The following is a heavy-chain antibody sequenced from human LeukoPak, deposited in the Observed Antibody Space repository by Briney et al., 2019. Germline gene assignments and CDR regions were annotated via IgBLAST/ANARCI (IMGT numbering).Heavy chain of an antibody. CDR3: ARAQRDGYNQIDY. J-gene: IGHJ4*02. CDR2: ITNSGNSK. V-gene: IGHV3-48*01. Sequence: GGSLRLSCAASEFTFSSYSMNWVRQAPGKGLEWVSYITNSGNSKSYADSVKGRFTISRDNSKDTLYLQMTSLRGEDTAVYYCARAQRDGYNQIDYWGQGTLVVVSS. D-gene: IGHD5-24*01. CDR1: EFTFSSYS.